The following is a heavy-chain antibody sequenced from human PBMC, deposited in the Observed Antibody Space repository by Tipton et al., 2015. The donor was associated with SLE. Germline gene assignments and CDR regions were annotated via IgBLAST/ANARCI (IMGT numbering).Heavy chain of an antibody. Sequence: TLSLTCTVSGGSISSYYWSWIRQPAGGGLEWIGRIYTNENTNYNPSLKSRVTMSVDTSKNHFSLKLISVTAADTAVYYCARESLNPVTTVHYYFDLRGRGTLVTVSS. CDR2: IYTNENT. CDR1: GGSISSYY. V-gene: IGHV4-4*07. D-gene: IGHD4-11*01. J-gene: IGHJ2*01. CDR3: ARESLNPVTTVHYYFDL.